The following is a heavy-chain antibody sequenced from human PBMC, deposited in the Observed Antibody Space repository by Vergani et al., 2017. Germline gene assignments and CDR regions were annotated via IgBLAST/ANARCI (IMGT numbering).Heavy chain of an antibody. D-gene: IGHD3-9*01. CDR1: GFSLTTRGVA. Sequence: QITLTESGPTLVKPPQTLTLTCTFSGFSLTTRGVAVGWIRQPPGKALEWLAIVFWDDDKRYSPSLRNRVTITRDTSRNQVVLTMTNIDPVDTATYYCVHRLGYFDWDGAFDVWGPGTMVTVSS. CDR3: VHRLGYFDWDGAFDV. CDR2: VFWDDDK. J-gene: IGHJ3*01. V-gene: IGHV2-5*02.